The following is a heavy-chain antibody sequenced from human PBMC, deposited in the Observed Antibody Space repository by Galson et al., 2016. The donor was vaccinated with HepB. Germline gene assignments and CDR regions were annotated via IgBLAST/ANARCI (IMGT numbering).Heavy chain of an antibody. CDR2: IYSGGSR. CDR1: GLTVSANY. Sequence: SLRLSCAASGLTVSANYMSWVRQAPGKGLEWVSVIYSGGSRYYADFVKGRFTISRRNSNNTLYLQMNSLRPEDTAVYFCAIPRGYRYSMDVWGQGTMVTVSS. CDR3: AIPRGYRYSMDV. D-gene: IGHD5-18*01. V-gene: IGHV3-53*04. J-gene: IGHJ3*01.